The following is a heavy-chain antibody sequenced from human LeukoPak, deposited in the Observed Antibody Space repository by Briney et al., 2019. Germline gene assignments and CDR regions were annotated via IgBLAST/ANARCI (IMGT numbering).Heavy chain of an antibody. CDR1: GFTFSSYA. V-gene: IGHV3-23*01. CDR2: ISGSGGTT. CDR3: AKEGRQLRGAFDI. Sequence: GGSLRLSCAASGFTFSSYAMSWVRQAPGKGLEWVSAISGSGGTTYYPDSVRGRFTISRDNSKNTLYLQMNSLRAEDTAVYYCAKEGRQLRGAFDIWGQGTMVTVSS. J-gene: IGHJ3*02. D-gene: IGHD1-1*01.